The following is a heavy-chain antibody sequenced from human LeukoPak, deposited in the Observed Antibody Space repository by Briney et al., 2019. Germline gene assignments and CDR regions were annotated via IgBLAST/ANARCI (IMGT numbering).Heavy chain of an antibody. V-gene: IGHV3-30*18. CDR2: ISYDGSNK. D-gene: IGHD2-2*02. J-gene: IGHJ6*02. Sequence: PGGSLRLSCAASGFTFSSYGMHWVRQAPGKGLEWVAVISYDGSNKYYADSVKGRFTISKDNSKNTLYLQMNSLRAEDTAVYYCAKDTRYCSSTSCYTGYYYCYGMDVWGQGTTVTVSS. CDR3: AKDTRYCSSTSCYTGYYYCYGMDV. CDR1: GFTFSSYG.